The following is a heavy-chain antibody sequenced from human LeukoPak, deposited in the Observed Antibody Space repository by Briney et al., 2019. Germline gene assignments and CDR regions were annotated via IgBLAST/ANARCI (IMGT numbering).Heavy chain of an antibody. CDR2: IKQDGSEK. CDR1: GFTFSSAW. D-gene: IGHD2/OR15-2a*01. CDR3: ARGGTTFET. Sequence: PGGSLRLSCAASGFTFSSAWMSWVRQAPGKGLEWVANIKQDGSEKYYVDSVKGRFTISRDNAKNSLYLQMNSLRADDTAVYYCARGGTTFETWGQGTLVTVSS. V-gene: IGHV3-7*01. J-gene: IGHJ4*02.